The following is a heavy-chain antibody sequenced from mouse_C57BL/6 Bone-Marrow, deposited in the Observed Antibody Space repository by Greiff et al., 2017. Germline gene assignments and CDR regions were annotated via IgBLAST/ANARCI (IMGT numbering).Heavy chain of an antibody. CDR1: GYTFTSYW. Sequence: VQLQQPGAELVKPGASVKMSCKASGYTFTSYWITWVKQRPGQGLEWIGDIYPGSGGTNYNEKFKSKATLTVDTSSSTAYMQLSSLTSEDSAVYYCARDDYYGSSYVDYWGQGTTLTVSS. J-gene: IGHJ2*01. V-gene: IGHV1-55*01. CDR3: ARDDYYGSSYVDY. CDR2: IYPGSGGT. D-gene: IGHD1-1*01.